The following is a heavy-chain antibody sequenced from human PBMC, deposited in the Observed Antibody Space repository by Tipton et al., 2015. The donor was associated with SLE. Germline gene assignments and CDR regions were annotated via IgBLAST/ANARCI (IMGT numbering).Heavy chain of an antibody. V-gene: IGHV3-30*02. D-gene: IGHD3-3*01. J-gene: IGHJ4*02. CDR1: GFTFSSYG. CDR2: IRYDGSNK. Sequence: SLRLSCAASGFTFSSYGMHWVRQAPGKGLEWVAFIRYDGSNKYYADSVKGRFTISRDNSKNTLYLQMNSLRAEDTAVYYCAKDLSALGEWLSYYFDYWGQGTLVTVSS. CDR3: AKDLSALGEWLSYYFDY.